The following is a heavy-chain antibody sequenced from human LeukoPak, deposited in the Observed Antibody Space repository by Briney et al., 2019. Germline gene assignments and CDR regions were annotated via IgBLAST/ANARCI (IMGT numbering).Heavy chain of an antibody. CDR1: GGSFSGYY. CDR2: INHSGST. CDR3: ARPTIFGVVTACDI. D-gene: IGHD3-3*01. Sequence: SETLSLTYAVYGGSFSGYYWGWIRQPPGKGLEWIGEINHSGSTNYNPSLKSRVTISVDTSKNQFSLKLSSVTAADTAVYYCARPTIFGVVTACDIWGQGTMVTVSS. J-gene: IGHJ3*02. V-gene: IGHV4-34*01.